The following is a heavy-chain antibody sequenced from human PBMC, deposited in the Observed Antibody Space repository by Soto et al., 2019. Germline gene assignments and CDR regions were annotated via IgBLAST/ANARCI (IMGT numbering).Heavy chain of an antibody. Sequence: SETLSLTCTVSGGSISSGGYYWSWIRQHPGKGLEWIGYIYYSGSTYYNPSLKSRVTISVDTSKNQFSLKLSSVTAADTAVYYCARVSVTMVRGVPEPLYYFDYWGQGTLVTVSS. J-gene: IGHJ4*02. V-gene: IGHV4-31*03. CDR2: IYYSGST. CDR1: GGSISSGGYY. CDR3: ARVSVTMVRGVPEPLYYFDY. D-gene: IGHD3-10*01.